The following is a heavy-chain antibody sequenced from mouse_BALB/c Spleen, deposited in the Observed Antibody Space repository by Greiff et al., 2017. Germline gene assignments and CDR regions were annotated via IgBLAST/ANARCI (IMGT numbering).Heavy chain of an antibody. J-gene: IGHJ1*01. CDR2: ISYSGST. Sequence: EVMLVESGPGLVKPSQSLSLTCTVTGYSITSDYAWNWIRQFPGNKLEWMGYISYSGSTSYNPSLKSRISITRDTSKNQFFLQLNSVTTEDTATYYCARGGNYEDWYFDVWGAGTTVTVSS. CDR1: GYSITSDYA. V-gene: IGHV3-2*02. CDR3: ARGGNYEDWYFDV. D-gene: IGHD2-1*01.